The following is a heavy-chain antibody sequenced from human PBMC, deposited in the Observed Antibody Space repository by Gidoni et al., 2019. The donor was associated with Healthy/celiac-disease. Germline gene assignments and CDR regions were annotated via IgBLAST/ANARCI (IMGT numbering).Heavy chain of an antibody. J-gene: IGHJ5*02. V-gene: IGHV1-3*01. CDR3: ARDLRFLEWLSPGPSNWFDP. Sequence: GWINAGNGNTKYSQKFQGRVTITRDTSASTAYMELSSLRSEDTAVYYCARDLRFLEWLSPGPSNWFDPWGQGTLVTVSS. D-gene: IGHD3-3*01. CDR2: INAGNGNT.